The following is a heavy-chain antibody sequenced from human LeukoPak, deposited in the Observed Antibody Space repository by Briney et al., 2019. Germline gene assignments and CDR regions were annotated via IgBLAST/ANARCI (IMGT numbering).Heavy chain of an antibody. V-gene: IGHV3-49*04. CDR2: IRSKAYGGTT. J-gene: IGHJ4*02. Sequence: PGGSLRLSCTASGSTFGDYAMSWVRHAPGKGLEWVGFIRSKAYGGTTEYAASVKGRFTISRDDSKSIAYLQMNSLKTEDTAVYYCTRDRAWYYDSSGYPQYYFDYWGQGTLVTVSS. D-gene: IGHD3-22*01. CDR1: GSTFGDYA. CDR3: TRDRAWYYDSSGYPQYYFDY.